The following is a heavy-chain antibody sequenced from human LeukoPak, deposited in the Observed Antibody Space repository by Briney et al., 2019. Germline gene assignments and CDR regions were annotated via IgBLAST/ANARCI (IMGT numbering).Heavy chain of an antibody. CDR2: IDPSDSYT. CDR1: GYSFASYW. D-gene: IGHD3-10*01. V-gene: IGHV5-10-1*01. J-gene: IGHJ4*02. Sequence: GESLKISCKGSGYSFASYWISWVRQMPGKGLEWMGRIDPSDSYTKYSPSFQGHVTIPADKSISTAYLQWSSLEASDTARYYCARLNYYGSGSYSHDYWGQGTLVTVSS. CDR3: ARLNYYGSGSYSHDY.